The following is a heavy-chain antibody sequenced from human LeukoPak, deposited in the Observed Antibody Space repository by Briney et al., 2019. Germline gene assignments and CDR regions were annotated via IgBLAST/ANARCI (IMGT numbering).Heavy chain of an antibody. CDR2: LYSGGST. Sequence: GGSLRLSCAASGFSVSHNYMSWVRQAPGKGLEWVSLLYSGGSTHYADSVKGRFTISRDKSNNMLSLQMNSLRAEDTAVYYCARGKSGSHSRPFDYWGQGTLVTVSS. D-gene: IGHD1-26*01. J-gene: IGHJ4*02. V-gene: IGHV3-66*01. CDR1: GFSVSHNY. CDR3: ARGKSGSHSRPFDY.